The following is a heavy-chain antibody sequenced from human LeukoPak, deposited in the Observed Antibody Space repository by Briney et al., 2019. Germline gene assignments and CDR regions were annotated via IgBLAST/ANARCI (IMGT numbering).Heavy chain of an antibody. CDR3: AKGGVGVTPEFDY. Sequence: ASVKVSCRASGYTFTSYDINWVRQATGQGLEWMGWMNPNSGNTGSAQKFQGRVSMTRNTSISTAYMELSRLRSEDTAVYYCAKGGVGVTPEFDYWGQGTLVTVSS. CDR2: MNPNSGNT. CDR1: GYTFTSYD. D-gene: IGHD1-26*01. J-gene: IGHJ4*02. V-gene: IGHV1-8*01.